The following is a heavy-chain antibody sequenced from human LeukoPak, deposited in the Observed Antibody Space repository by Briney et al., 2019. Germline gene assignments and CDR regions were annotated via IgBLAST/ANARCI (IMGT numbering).Heavy chain of an antibody. CDR2: IWYDGSNK. V-gene: IGHV3-33*01. D-gene: IGHD1-1*01. J-gene: IGHJ4*02. Sequence: PGRSLRLTCAASGFTFSSYGLHWVRQAPGKGLEWVAVIWYDGSNKYNADSVKGRFTISRDNSKNTLYVQMNSLRAEDTAVYYCARLLEGFDYWGQGTLVTVSS. CDR1: GFTFSSYG. CDR3: ARLLEGFDY.